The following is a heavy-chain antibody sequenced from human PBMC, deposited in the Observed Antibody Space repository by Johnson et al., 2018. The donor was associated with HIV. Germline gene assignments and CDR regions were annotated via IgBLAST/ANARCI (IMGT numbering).Heavy chain of an antibody. J-gene: IGHJ3*02. V-gene: IGHV3-23*04. D-gene: IGHD4-23*01. Sequence: VQLVESGGGLVQPGGSLRLSCAASGFTFSSYAMSCVRQTPGKGLEWVSAISGSGGSTYYADSVKGRFTISRDNAKNTLYLQMNSLRVEDTAVYYCARLGANSLGGAFDIWGQGTMVTVSS. CDR2: ISGSGGST. CDR3: ARLGANSLGGAFDI. CDR1: GFTFSSYA.